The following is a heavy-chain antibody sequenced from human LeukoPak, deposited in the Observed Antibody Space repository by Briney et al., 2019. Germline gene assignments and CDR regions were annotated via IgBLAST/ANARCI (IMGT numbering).Heavy chain of an antibody. J-gene: IGHJ6*03. CDR3: ARERFWYYYMDV. D-gene: IGHD3-3*01. V-gene: IGHV1-69*06. Sequence: GASVKVSCKASGGTFSSYAISWVRQAPGQGLEWMGGIIPIFGTANYAQKFRGRVTITADKSTRTAYMELSSLRSEDTAVYYCARERFWYYYMDVWGKGTTVTVSS. CDR2: IIPIFGTA. CDR1: GGTFSSYA.